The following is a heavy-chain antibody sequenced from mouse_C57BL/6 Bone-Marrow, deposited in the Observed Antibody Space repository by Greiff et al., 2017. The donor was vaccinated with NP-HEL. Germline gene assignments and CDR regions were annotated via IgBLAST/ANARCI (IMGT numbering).Heavy chain of an antibody. CDR2: IDPEDGET. CDR1: GFNIKDYY. J-gene: IGHJ3*01. V-gene: IGHV14-2*01. CDR3: AKEYYGSFPRFAY. D-gene: IGHD1-1*01. Sequence: VQLQQSGAELVKPGASVKLSCTASGFNIKDYYMHWVKQRTEQGLEWIGRIDPEDGETKYAPKFQGKATIPAHTSSNTAYLQLSSLTSEDTAVYYCAKEYYGSFPRFAYGGQGTLVTVSA.